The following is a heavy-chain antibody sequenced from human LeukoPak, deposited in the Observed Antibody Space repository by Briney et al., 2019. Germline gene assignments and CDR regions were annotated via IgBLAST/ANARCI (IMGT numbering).Heavy chain of an antibody. CDR1: GGSVSSASYY. J-gene: IGHJ4*02. CDR2: IYYSGST. Sequence: SETLSLTCTVSGGSVSSASYYWSWIRQPPGKGLEWIGYIYYSGSTNYNPSLKSRVTISVDTSKNQFSLKLSSVTAADTAVYYCARCGYSYGLDYWGQGTLVTVSS. V-gene: IGHV4-61*01. CDR3: ARCGYSYGLDY. D-gene: IGHD5-18*01.